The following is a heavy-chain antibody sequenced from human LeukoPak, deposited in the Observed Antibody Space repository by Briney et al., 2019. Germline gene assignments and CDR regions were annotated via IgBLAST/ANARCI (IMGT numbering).Heavy chain of an antibody. CDR1: GGSISSSSYY. D-gene: IGHD4-17*01. CDR3: ARGSTVTPYNWFDP. J-gene: IGHJ5*02. V-gene: IGHV4-39*02. CDR2: IYYSGNT. Sequence: PSETLSLTCTVSGGSISSSSYYWGWIRQPPGKGLEWVGSIYYSGNTYYNPSLTSRVTISVDTSRNHFSLRLSSVTAADTAMYYCARGSTVTPYNWFDPWGQGTLVTVSS.